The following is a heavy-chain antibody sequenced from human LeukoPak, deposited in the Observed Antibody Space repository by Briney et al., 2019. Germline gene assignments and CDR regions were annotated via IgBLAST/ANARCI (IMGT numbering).Heavy chain of an antibody. J-gene: IGHJ4*02. D-gene: IGHD1-14*01. V-gene: IGHV5-51*01. CDR3: ARHRATGTWSDFDY. CDR1: GYTFTHNW. CDR2: IFPADSDT. Sequence: GESLKISCKVSGYTFTHNWIGWVRQRPGRGLEWLGVIFPADSDTAYNSSFRGQVTISVDKSIDTAYLQWGSLKASDSAIYYCARHRATGTWSDFDYWGQGTVVTVSS.